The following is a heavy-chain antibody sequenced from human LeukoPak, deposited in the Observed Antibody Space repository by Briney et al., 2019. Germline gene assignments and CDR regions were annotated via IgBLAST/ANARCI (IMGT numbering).Heavy chain of an antibody. Sequence: SETLSLTCAVYGGSFSGYYWSWIRQPPGKGLEWIGEINHSGSTNYNPSLKSRVTISVDTSKNQFSLKLSSVTAADTAVYYCAGLFGDYDILTGLAQLTPIDYWGQGTLVTVSS. V-gene: IGHV4-34*01. CDR3: AGLFGDYDILTGLAQLTPIDY. CDR2: INHSGST. CDR1: GGSFSGYY. D-gene: IGHD3-9*01. J-gene: IGHJ4*02.